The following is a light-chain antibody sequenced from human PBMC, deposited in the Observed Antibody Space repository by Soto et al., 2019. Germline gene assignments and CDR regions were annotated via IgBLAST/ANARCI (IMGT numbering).Light chain of an antibody. CDR1: SSDVGKYKL. CDR2: QVS. Sequence: QSALTQPTSVSGSPGQSISISCSGTSSDVGKYKLVSCYQQHPGKAPKLIVYQVSKRPSGVSNHLSGSKSGNTVSLTISGLHAEDEADYYCCSYAGSSTRVFGGRTKLTVL. V-gene: IGLV2-23*02. J-gene: IGLJ3*02. CDR3: CSYAGSSTRV.